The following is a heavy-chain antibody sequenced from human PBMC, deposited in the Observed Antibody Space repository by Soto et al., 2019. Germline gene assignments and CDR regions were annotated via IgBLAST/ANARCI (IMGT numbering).Heavy chain of an antibody. D-gene: IGHD2-15*01. CDR3: APHVSCSGGSCHYDAFAI. CDR1: GFTVSSHA. J-gene: IGHJ3*02. CDR2: ITADGGT. V-gene: IGHV3-23*01. Sequence: EVHVLESGGGLVQPGGSLRLSCEGSGFTVSSHAMTWIRQAPGKGPEWVSTITADGGTYYADSVKGRFAMSRDTSENTLYLRMNSLGAEDTAAYYCAPHVSCSGGSCHYDAFAIRGQGTMVTVSS.